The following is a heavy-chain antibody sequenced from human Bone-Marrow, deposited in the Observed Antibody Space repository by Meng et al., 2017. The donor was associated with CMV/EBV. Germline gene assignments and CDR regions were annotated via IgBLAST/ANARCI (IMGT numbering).Heavy chain of an antibody. CDR1: GFTFSNYA. CDR3: AKDHPRTAGTWVDY. CDR2: ISFDGSNK. D-gene: IGHD6-13*01. Sequence: GESLKISCTASGFTFSNYAMHWVRQAPGKGLEWVAVISFDGSNKYYADSVKGRFTISRDNSKKTYLQMNSLRAEDTAVYYCAKDHPRTAGTWVDYWGQGTLVTVSS. V-gene: IGHV3-30-3*01. J-gene: IGHJ4*02.